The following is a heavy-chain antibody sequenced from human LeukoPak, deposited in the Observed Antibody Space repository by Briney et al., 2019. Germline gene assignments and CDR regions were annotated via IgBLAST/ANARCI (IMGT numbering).Heavy chain of an antibody. CDR1: GGTFSSYA. D-gene: IGHD6-6*01. J-gene: IGHJ6*03. Sequence: GATVKVSCKASGGTFSSYAISWVRQAPGQGLEWMGGIIPIFGTANYAQKFQGRVTITRDTSTSTAYMELSSLRSEDMAVYYCARGPRQQLVGNYYMDVWGKGTTVTVSS. CDR3: ARGPRQQLVGNYYMDV. V-gene: IGHV1-69*05. CDR2: IIPIFGTA.